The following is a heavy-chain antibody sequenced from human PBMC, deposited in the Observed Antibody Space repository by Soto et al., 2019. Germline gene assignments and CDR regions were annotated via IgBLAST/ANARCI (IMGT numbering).Heavy chain of an antibody. V-gene: IGHV1-8*01. CDR3: ARGADIVVVPVALFGWFDP. J-gene: IGHJ5*02. D-gene: IGHD2-2*01. Sequence: ASVKVSCKASGYVFTSYDINWVRQVTGQGLEWMGRMNPNSGNTGYAQKFQGRATMTRNTSISTAYMELSSLSSEDTAVYYCARGADIVVVPVALFGWFDPWGQGTLVTVSS. CDR1: GYVFTSYD. CDR2: MNPNSGNT.